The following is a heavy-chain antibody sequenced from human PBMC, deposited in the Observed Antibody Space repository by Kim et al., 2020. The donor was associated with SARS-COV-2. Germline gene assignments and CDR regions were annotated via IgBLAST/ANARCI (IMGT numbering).Heavy chain of an antibody. J-gene: IGHJ4*02. V-gene: IGHV6-1*01. Sequence: DYAVSVNRRIIINPDTSKNQFSLQLNSVTPEDTAVYYCAREGGAVKSYDYWGQGTLVTVSS. D-gene: IGHD4-4*01. CDR3: AREGGAVKSYDY.